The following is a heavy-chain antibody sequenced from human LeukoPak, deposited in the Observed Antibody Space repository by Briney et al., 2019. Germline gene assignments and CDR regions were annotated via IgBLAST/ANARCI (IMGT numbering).Heavy chain of an antibody. CDR2: TSYDGSNK. Sequence: PGRSLRLSSAASGFSFSNYGMHWVRQAPGKGLEWVAVTSYDGSNKYYADPVKARFTISRDNPKNTLYLHMSSLKVDDKAVYYCVKPKVAFGMKSFGGHESWGQGIRVIVSS. CDR3: VKPKVAFGMKSFGGHES. J-gene: IGHJ4*02. D-gene: IGHD3-10*01. CDR1: GFSFSNYG. V-gene: IGHV3-30*18.